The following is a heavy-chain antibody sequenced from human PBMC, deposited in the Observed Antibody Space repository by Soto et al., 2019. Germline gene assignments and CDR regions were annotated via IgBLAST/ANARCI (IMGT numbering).Heavy chain of an antibody. J-gene: IGHJ4*02. D-gene: IGHD3-22*01. CDR1: GFTFSSYN. V-gene: IGHV3-21*05. Sequence: PGGSLRLSCAASGFTFSSYNMNWVRPAPGKGLEWVSYISNSSSTSYADSVKGRFTISRDNAKNTLYLQMNSLRAEDTAVYYCAIRASYYDSSGYFDYWGQGTLVTVSS. CDR3: AIRASYYDSSGYFDY. CDR2: ISNSSST.